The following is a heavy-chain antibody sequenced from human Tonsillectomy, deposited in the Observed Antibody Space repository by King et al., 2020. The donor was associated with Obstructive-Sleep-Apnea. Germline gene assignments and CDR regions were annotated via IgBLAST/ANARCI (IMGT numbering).Heavy chain of an antibody. CDR2: INPKSGGT. V-gene: IGHV1-2*04. Sequence: VQLVESGAEVKKPGASVKVSCKASGYTFTDYYMHWVRQAPGQGLEWMGWINPKSGGTNYAQKFQGCVTMTRDTPIRAAYMELSRLTSDDTAVYYCARARKEMIRGIKVSCGMDVWGQGTTVTVSS. CDR1: GYTFTDYY. CDR3: ARARKEMIRGIKVSCGMDV. D-gene: IGHD3-10*01. J-gene: IGHJ6*02.